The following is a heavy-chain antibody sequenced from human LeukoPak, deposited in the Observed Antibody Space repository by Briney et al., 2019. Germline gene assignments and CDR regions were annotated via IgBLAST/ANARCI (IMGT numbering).Heavy chain of an antibody. CDR1: GGSISSGDYY. J-gene: IGHJ4*02. Sequence: SQTLSLTCTVSGGSISSGDYYWSWIRQPPGKGLEWIGYIYYSGSTYYNPSLKSRVTISVDTSKNQFSLKLSSVTAADTAVYYCARHYCSSTSCYTGIDYWGQGTLVTVSS. D-gene: IGHD2-2*02. CDR3: ARHYCSSTSCYTGIDY. V-gene: IGHV4-30-4*08. CDR2: IYYSGST.